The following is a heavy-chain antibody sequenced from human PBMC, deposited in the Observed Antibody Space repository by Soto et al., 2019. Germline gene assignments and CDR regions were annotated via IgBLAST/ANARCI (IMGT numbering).Heavy chain of an antibody. CDR1: SGSMSGYY. Sequence: SETLSLTCTVSSGSMSGYYWNWIRQPPGKGLEWIGYIYYSGSTNYNPSLKSRVTISVDTSKNQFSLKLSSVTTADTALYYCARTTAVPNTLRSRYFFDYWGQGTLVTVSS. D-gene: IGHD4-17*01. CDR2: IYYSGST. J-gene: IGHJ4*02. V-gene: IGHV4-59*01. CDR3: ARTTAVPNTLRSRYFFDY.